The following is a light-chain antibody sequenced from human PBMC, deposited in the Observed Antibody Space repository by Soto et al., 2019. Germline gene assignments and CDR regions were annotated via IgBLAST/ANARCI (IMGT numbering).Light chain of an antibody. J-gene: IGKJ2*01. CDR2: DAS. CDR1: QGISIY. V-gene: IGKV1-33*01. Sequence: DIQMTQSPSSLSASVGDRVTITCQASQGISIYLNWYQQKPGKAPKLLIFDASNLKTGVPSRFSGSGSGTDFTFTIRSLQPEDIATYYCQQNDNPPQTFGEGNKLEIE. CDR3: QQNDNPPQT.